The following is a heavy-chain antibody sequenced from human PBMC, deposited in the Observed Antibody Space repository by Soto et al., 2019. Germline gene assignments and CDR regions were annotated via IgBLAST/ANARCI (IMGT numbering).Heavy chain of an antibody. D-gene: IGHD6-19*01. J-gene: IGHJ4*02. CDR1: GYTFTGYY. Sequence: ASVKVSCKASGYTFTGYYMHWVRQAPGQGLEWMGWINPNSGGTNYAQKFQGRVTMTRDTSISTAYMELSRLRSDDTAVYYCARVPRAGTGNDDYWAQGTLVTVSS. V-gene: IGHV1-2*02. CDR2: INPNSGGT. CDR3: ARVPRAGTGNDDY.